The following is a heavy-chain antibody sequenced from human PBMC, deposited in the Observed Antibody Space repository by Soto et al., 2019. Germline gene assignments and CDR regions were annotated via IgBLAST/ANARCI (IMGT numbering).Heavy chain of an antibody. J-gene: IGHJ4*02. CDR1: GFTFSSYA. Sequence: GGSLRLSCAASGFTFSSYAMHWVRQAPGKGLEWVAVISYDGSNKYYADSVKGRFTISRDNSKNTLYLQMNSLRAEDTAVYYCARDRTVERSYRYIDYWGQGTLVTVSS. CDR2: ISYDGSNK. V-gene: IGHV3-30-3*01. CDR3: ARDRTVERSYRYIDY. D-gene: IGHD3-16*02.